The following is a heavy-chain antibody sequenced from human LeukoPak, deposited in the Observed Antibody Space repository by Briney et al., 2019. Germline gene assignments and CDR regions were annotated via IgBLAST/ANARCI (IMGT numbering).Heavy chain of an antibody. Sequence: GGSLRLSCAASGFTFSSYSMNWVRQAPGKGLEWVSSISSSSSYIYYADSVKGRFTISRDNAKNSLYLQMNSLRAEDTAVYYCARDRFQSSSSGDYWGQGTLVTVSS. CDR3: ARDRFQSSSSGDY. CDR1: GFTFSSYS. V-gene: IGHV3-21*01. CDR2: ISSSSSYI. J-gene: IGHJ4*02. D-gene: IGHD6-6*01.